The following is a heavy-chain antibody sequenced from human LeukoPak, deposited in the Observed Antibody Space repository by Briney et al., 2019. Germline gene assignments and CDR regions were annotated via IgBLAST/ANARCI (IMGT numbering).Heavy chain of an antibody. CDR1: GYSFTRRW. D-gene: IGHD2-21*01. V-gene: IGHV5-51*01. CDR2: IDPSDSET. Sequence: GESLKISCQGYGYSFTRRWIGWVRQMPGKGLEWMGIIDPSDSETRYSPSFQGQVTISADKSTNTAFLQWSSLEASDTAMYYCAGPPGAYCSDDNCETAPYLDYWGQGTLVTVFS. CDR3: AGPPGAYCSDDNCETAPYLDY. J-gene: IGHJ4*02.